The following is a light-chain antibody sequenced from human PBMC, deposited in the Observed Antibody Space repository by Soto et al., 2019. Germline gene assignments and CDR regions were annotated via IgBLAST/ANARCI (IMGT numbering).Light chain of an antibody. V-gene: IGLV2-14*01. Sequence: QSVLTQPASVSGSPGQSITISCTGTSSDVGGYTSVSWYQQHPGKAPKLMIYDVNNRPSGVSSRFSGSRSGNTASLTISGIQAADEADYYCSSYTSSSTVVFGGGTKLTVL. CDR3: SSYTSSSTVV. J-gene: IGLJ2*01. CDR1: SSDVGGYTS. CDR2: DVN.